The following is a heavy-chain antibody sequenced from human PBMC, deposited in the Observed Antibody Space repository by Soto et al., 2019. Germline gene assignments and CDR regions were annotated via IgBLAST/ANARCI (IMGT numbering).Heavy chain of an antibody. CDR2: IPAGGSST. CDR3: AKSSGRWLVGEGFDS. Sequence: EVQLLESGGGLAQPGGSLRLSCAASGFTFSDSAMSWVRQAPGKGLEWVSTIPAGGSSTYYADSVKGRFTISRDISKNTLYLQMNCLRAEDTAVYYCAKSSGRWLVGEGFDSWGQGTLVTVSS. J-gene: IGHJ4*02. D-gene: IGHD6-19*01. V-gene: IGHV3-23*01. CDR1: GFTFSDSA.